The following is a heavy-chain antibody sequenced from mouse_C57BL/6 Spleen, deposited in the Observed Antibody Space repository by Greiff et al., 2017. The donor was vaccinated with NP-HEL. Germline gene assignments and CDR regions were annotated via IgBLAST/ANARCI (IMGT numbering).Heavy chain of an antibody. V-gene: IGHV1-82*01. Sequence: QVQLQQSGPELVKPGASVKISCKASGYAFSSSWMNWVKQRPGKGLEWIGRIYPGDGDTNYNGKFKGKATLTADKSSSTAYMQLSSLTSEDAAVYFCARSESYYARGWYFDVWGTGTTVTVSS. CDR3: ARSESYYARGWYFDV. CDR1: GYAFSSSW. D-gene: IGHD1-1*01. J-gene: IGHJ1*03. CDR2: IYPGDGDT.